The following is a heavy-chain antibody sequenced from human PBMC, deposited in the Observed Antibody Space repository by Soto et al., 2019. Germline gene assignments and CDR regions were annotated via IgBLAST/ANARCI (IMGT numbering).Heavy chain of an antibody. CDR3: ARYRHRYSGYDYVDY. CDR2: ISSSSSYT. D-gene: IGHD5-12*01. Sequence: QVQLVESGGGLVKPGGSLRLSCAASGFTFSDYYMSWIRQAPGKGLEWVSYISSSSSYTNYADSVKGRFTISRDNAKNSLYIQMNSLRAEETAVYYCARYRHRYSGYDYVDYWGQGTLVTVSS. V-gene: IGHV3-11*05. J-gene: IGHJ4*02. CDR1: GFTFSDYY.